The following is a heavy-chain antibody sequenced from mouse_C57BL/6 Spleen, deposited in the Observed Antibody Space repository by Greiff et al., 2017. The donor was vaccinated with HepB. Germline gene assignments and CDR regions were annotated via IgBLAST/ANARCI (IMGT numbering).Heavy chain of an antibody. Sequence: EVQRVESGGGLVQPGGSLSLSCAASGFTFTDYYMSWVRQPPGKALEWLGFIRNKANGYTTEYSASVKGRFTISRDNSQSILYLQMNALRAEDSATYYCARCPRYGSSFYYFDYWGQGTTLTVSS. D-gene: IGHD1-1*01. CDR1: GFTFTDYY. J-gene: IGHJ2*01. CDR2: IRNKANGYTT. V-gene: IGHV7-3*01. CDR3: ARCPRYGSSFYYFDY.